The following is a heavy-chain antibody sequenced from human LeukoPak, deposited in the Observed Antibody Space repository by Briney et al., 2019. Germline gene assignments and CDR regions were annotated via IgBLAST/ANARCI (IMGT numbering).Heavy chain of an antibody. J-gene: IGHJ4*02. D-gene: IGHD3-22*01. V-gene: IGHV1-2*02. Sequence: WASVKVSCKASGYTFTGYYMHWVRQAPGQGLEWMGWINPNSGGTNYAQKFQGRVTMTRDTSISTAYMELSSLRSEDTAVYYCARDRTRTGYYDSSGYYPFDYWGQGTLVTVSS. CDR2: INPNSGGT. CDR1: GYTFTGYY. CDR3: ARDRTRTGYYDSSGYYPFDY.